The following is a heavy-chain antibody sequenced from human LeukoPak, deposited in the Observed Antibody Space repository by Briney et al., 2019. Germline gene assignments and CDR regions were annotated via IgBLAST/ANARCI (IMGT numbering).Heavy chain of an antibody. CDR1: GYTFTGYY. V-gene: IGHV1-2*06. CDR2: INPNSGGT. CDR3: ARVGPYYGSGSLQLDV. D-gene: IGHD3-10*01. Sequence: ASVKVSCKASGYTFTGYYMHWVRQAPGQGLEWMGRINPNSGGTNYAQKFPGRVTMTRDTSISTAYMELSRLRSDDTAVYYCARVGPYYGSGSLQLDVWGKGTTVTVSS. J-gene: IGHJ6*04.